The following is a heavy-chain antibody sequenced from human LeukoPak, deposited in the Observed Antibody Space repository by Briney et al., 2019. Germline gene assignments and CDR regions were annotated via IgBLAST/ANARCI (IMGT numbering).Heavy chain of an antibody. Sequence: GGSLRLSCAASGFTVSSNYMSWARQAPGKGLEWVANIKQDGSEKYYVDSVKGRFTISRDNAKNSLYLQMNRLRAEETAVYYCARVLDYYDSSGYYYYYYGMDVWGQGTTVTVSS. CDR2: IKQDGSEK. CDR3: ARVLDYYDSSGYYYYYYGMDV. J-gene: IGHJ6*02. CDR1: GFTVSSNY. V-gene: IGHV3-7*01. D-gene: IGHD3-22*01.